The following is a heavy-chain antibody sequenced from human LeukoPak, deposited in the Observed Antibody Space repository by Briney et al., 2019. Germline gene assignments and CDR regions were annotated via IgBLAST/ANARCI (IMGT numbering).Heavy chain of an antibody. CDR1: GYSISSGYY. J-gene: IGHJ5*02. CDR3: ASCAAGGWFDP. Sequence: SETLSLTCTVSGYSISSGYYWGWIRQPPGKGLEWIGSIYHSGSTYYNPSLKSRVTISVDTSKNQFSLKLSSVTAADTAVYYCASCAAGGWFDPWGQGTLVTVSS. V-gene: IGHV4-38-2*02. CDR2: IYHSGST. D-gene: IGHD2-21*01.